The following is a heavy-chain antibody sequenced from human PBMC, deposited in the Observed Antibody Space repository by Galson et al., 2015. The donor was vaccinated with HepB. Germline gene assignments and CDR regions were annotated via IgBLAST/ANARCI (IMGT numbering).Heavy chain of an antibody. J-gene: IGHJ4*02. CDR1: GFSFSSYA. D-gene: IGHD6-13*01. CDR3: AKVDSSSWFFDY. CDR2: IGGSGGST. Sequence: SLRLSCAASGFSFSSYAMSWVRQAPGKGLEWVSAIGGSGGSTYYADSVKGRFTISRDNSKNTLYLQMNSLRAEDTAVYYCAKVDSSSWFFDYWGQGTLDTVSS. V-gene: IGHV3-23*01.